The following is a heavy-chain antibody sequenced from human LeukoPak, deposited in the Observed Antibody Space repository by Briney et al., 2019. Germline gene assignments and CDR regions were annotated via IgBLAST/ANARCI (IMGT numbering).Heavy chain of an antibody. Sequence: SETLSLTCTVSGGSISNYYWSWIRQPPGKRLEWIGYVYYSGSTNYNPSLKSRVTISVDTSKNQFSLKLSSVTAADTAVYYCARHYGPWGQGTLVTVSS. CDR1: GGSISNYY. V-gene: IGHV4-59*01. CDR2: VYYSGST. CDR3: ARHYGP. J-gene: IGHJ5*02. D-gene: IGHD3-16*01.